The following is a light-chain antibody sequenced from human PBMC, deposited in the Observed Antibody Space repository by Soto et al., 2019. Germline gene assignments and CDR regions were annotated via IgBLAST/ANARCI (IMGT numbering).Light chain of an antibody. CDR1: QEISNH. V-gene: IGKV1-16*02. CDR3: QQYHNYPVT. CDR2: DAS. J-gene: IGKJ4*01. Sequence: DIQMTQSPSSLSASVGDRVTITCRASQEISNHLAWFQQKPGKPPKSLIYDASSLQSGVPSKFSGSGSGTDFTLTISSLQPEDFATYSCQQYHNYPVTFGGGTKVEI.